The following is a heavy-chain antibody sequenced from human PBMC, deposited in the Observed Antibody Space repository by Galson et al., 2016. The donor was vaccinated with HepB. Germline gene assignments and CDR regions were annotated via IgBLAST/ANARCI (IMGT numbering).Heavy chain of an antibody. CDR2: LNPNTGDT. CDR3: AMAIHTHSTGYADYGWYFDF. D-gene: IGHD3-16*01. CDR1: GYPFTTDH. V-gene: IGHV1-8*01. J-gene: IGHJ4*02. Sequence: SVKVSCKASGYPFTTDHINWVRQASGQGLEWMGWLNPNTGDTGYAQKFQGRVTLTRNTSISTASMELSSLTSEDTAVYFCAMAIHTHSTGYADYGWYFDFWGQGSLVTVSS.